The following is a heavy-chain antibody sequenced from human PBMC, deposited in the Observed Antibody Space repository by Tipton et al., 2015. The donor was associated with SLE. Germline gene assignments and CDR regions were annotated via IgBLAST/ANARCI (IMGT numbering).Heavy chain of an antibody. Sequence: SLRLSCAASGFTVSSNYMSWVRQAPGKGLEWVSVIYSGGSTYYADSVKGRFTISRHNSKNTLYLQMNSLRAEDTAVYYCAREGSAAGRYFDLWGRGTPVTVSS. J-gene: IGHJ2*01. CDR3: AREGSAAGRYFDL. CDR2: IYSGGST. D-gene: IGHD6-13*01. V-gene: IGHV3-53*04. CDR1: GFTVSSNY.